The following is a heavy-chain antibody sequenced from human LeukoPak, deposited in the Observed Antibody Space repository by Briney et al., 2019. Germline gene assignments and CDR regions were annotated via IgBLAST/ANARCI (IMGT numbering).Heavy chain of an antibody. Sequence: ASVKVSCKASGYTFTSYAMNWVRQAPGQGLEWMGWINTSTGNPTYAQGFTGRFVFSLDTSVSTAYLQISSLKAEGTAVYYCARGAYYDFWSGYYTGENDYWGQGTLVTVSS. CDR2: INTSTGNP. J-gene: IGHJ4*02. V-gene: IGHV7-4-1*02. D-gene: IGHD3-3*01. CDR3: ARGAYYDFWSGYYTGENDY. CDR1: GYTFTSYA.